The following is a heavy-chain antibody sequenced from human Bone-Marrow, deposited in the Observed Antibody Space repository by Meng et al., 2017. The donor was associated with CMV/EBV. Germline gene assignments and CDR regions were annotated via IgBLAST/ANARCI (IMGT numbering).Heavy chain of an antibody. J-gene: IGHJ4*02. CDR3: ARGRLELRFLEWLSFDY. CDR2: INPNSGGT. D-gene: IGHD3-3*01. CDR1: GYTFTGYY. V-gene: IGHV1-2*02. Sequence: ASVKVSCKASGYTFTGYYMHWVRQAPGQGLEWMGWINPNSGGTNYAQKFQGRVTMTRDTSTSTVYMELSSLRSEDTAVYYCARGRLELRFLEWLSFDYWGQGTLVNVSS.